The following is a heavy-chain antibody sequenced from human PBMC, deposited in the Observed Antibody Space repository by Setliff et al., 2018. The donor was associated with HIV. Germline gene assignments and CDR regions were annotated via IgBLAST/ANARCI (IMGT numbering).Heavy chain of an antibody. CDR1: GYNFINNG. CDR3: ARAMSVADWFDP. J-gene: IGHJ5*02. D-gene: IGHD6-19*01. CDR2: ISGYNGNT. V-gene: IGHV1-18*01. Sequence: EASVKVSCKASGYNFINNGISWVRQAPGQGLEWMAWISGYNGNTNYAPKFQGRVTLTTDTSTSTSYMELRSLRSDDTAFYYCARAMSVADWFDPWGQGSLVTVSS.